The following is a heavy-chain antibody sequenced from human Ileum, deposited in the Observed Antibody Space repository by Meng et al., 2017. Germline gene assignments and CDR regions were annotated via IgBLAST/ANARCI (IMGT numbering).Heavy chain of an antibody. Sequence: VQLLEAGGGVVQPGRSLRLSCAASGFTFSSYAMHWVRQAPGKGLEWVAVISYDGSNKYYADSVKGRFTISRDNSKNTLYLQMNSLRAEDTAVYYCASPPSEGDLWGRGTLVTVSS. J-gene: IGHJ2*01. CDR3: ASPPSEGDL. V-gene: IGHV3-30*04. CDR1: GFTFSSYA. CDR2: ISYDGSNK. D-gene: IGHD3-10*01.